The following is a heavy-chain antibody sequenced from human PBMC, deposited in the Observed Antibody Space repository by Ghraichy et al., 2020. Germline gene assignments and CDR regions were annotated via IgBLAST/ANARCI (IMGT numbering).Heavy chain of an antibody. CDR2: IKEDGSEE. CDR3: ATYKGFYGMDV. CDR1: GFTFSTYW. D-gene: IGHD1-14*01. J-gene: IGHJ6*02. V-gene: IGHV3-7*03. Sequence: LNISCAASGFTFSTYWMTWVRQAPGKGLEWVANIKEDGSEEYYVDSVKGRFTISRDNAKNSLYLQMNSLRAEDTAVYYCATYKGFYGMDVWGQGTTVTVSS.